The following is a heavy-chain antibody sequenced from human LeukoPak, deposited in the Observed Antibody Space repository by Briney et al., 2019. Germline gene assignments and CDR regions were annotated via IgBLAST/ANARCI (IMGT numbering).Heavy chain of an antibody. D-gene: IGHD3-22*01. CDR3: ARKDFSSGSFTY. J-gene: IGHJ4*02. CDR1: GFTFNIYY. Sequence: PGGSLRLSCAVSGFTFNIYYMSWIRQAPGKGLEWISYIGLHGYPLDYADSVKGRFTISRDNAQNSLCLDMSSLRAEDTAVYYCARKDFSSGSFTYWGQGTLVTVSS. CDR2: IGLHGYPL. V-gene: IGHV3-11*04.